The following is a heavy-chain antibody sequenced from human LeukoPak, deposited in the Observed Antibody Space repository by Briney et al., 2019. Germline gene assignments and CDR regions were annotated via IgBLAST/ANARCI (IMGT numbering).Heavy chain of an antibody. CDR3: ARAIGWFGELNWFDP. Sequence: PSETLSLTCAVYGGSFSGYYWSWIRQPPGKGLEWIGEINHSGSTNYNPSLKSRVTISVDTSKNQFSLKLSSVTAADTAVYYCARAIGWFGELNWFDPWGQGTLVTVSS. CDR2: INHSGST. D-gene: IGHD3-10*01. CDR1: GGSFSGYY. J-gene: IGHJ5*02. V-gene: IGHV4-34*01.